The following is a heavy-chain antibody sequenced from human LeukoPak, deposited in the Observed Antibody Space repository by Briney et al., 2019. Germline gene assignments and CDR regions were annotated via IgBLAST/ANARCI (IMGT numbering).Heavy chain of an antibody. V-gene: IGHV4-34*01. CDR1: GGPFSGYY. CDR3: ARGMAEAGPHWYFDL. D-gene: IGHD6-19*01. J-gene: IGHJ2*01. CDR2: ISHSGST. Sequence: PSETLSLTCAVYGGPFSGYYWSWIRQPLGKGLEWIGEISHSGSTNYNPSLKSRVTVSVDTSKNQFSLKLSPVTAADTAVYYCARGMAEAGPHWYFDLWGRGTLVTVSS.